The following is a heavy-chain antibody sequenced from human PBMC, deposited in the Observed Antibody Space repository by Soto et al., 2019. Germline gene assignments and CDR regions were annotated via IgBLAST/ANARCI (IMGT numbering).Heavy chain of an antibody. D-gene: IGHD3-9*01. Sequence: ASVKVSCKASGGTFSSYAISWVRQAPGQGLEWMGGIIPIFGTANYAQKFQGRVTITADESTSTAYMELSSLRSEDTAVYYCARGGPYYDILTGYVLDYWGQGTLVTVSS. CDR1: GGTFSSYA. J-gene: IGHJ4*02. CDR3: ARGGPYYDILTGYVLDY. CDR2: IIPIFGTA. V-gene: IGHV1-69*13.